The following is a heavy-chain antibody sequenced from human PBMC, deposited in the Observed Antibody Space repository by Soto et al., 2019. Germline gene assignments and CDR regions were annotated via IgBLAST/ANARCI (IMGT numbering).Heavy chain of an antibody. Sequence: GGSLRLSCAASGFTFSAYGMNWGRQAPGKGLGWVANINQDGKEDNLLDSVKGRFTISRDNAKNSLFLQMNRLRVGDTAVYYCARTRDGHHDFLDYWGQGALVTVSS. J-gene: IGHJ4*02. CDR3: ARTRDGHHDFLDY. CDR2: INQDGKED. CDR1: GFTFSAYG. V-gene: IGHV3-7*01. D-gene: IGHD2-21*02.